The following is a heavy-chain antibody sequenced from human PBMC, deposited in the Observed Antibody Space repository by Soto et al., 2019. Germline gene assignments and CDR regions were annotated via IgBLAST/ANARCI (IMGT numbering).Heavy chain of an antibody. J-gene: IGHJ4*02. Sequence: GASVKVSCKASGGTFSSYAISWVRQAPGQGLEWMGGIIPILGTANYAQKFQGRVTITADKSTGTAYMEVNSLRFEDTAIYYCVRNSPIGSTFSGHDGIDYWGQGTLVTVSS. D-gene: IGHD5-12*01. CDR2: IIPILGTA. CDR3: VRNSPIGSTFSGHDGIDY. CDR1: GGTFSSYA. V-gene: IGHV1-69*10.